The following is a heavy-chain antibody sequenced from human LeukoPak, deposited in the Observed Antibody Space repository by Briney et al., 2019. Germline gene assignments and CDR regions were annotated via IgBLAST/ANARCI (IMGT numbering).Heavy chain of an antibody. D-gene: IGHD5-24*01. CDR1: GVSISTTSYY. CDR3: TRVGYIDEGIDY. J-gene: IGHJ4*02. Sequence: SSETLSLTCIVSGVSISTTSYYWGWIRQPPGKGLEWVANIKQDGSKKSYVDSVKGRFTISRDNAKNSLYQQMNSLRAEDTAIYYCTRVGYIDEGIDYWGQGTLVTVSS. V-gene: IGHV3-7*04. CDR2: IKQDGSKK.